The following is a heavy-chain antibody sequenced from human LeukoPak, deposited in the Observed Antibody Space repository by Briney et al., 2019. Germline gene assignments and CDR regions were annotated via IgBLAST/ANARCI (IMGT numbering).Heavy chain of an antibody. Sequence: SVKVSCKASGYTFTSYYMHWVRQAPGQGLEWMGGIIPIFDTANYAQKFQGRVTITADESTSTAYMELSSLRSEDTAVYYCASALGKKMATTNPVDYWGQGTLVTVSS. CDR3: ASALGKKMATTNPVDY. D-gene: IGHD5-24*01. J-gene: IGHJ4*02. CDR2: IIPIFDTA. CDR1: GYTFTSYY. V-gene: IGHV1-69*13.